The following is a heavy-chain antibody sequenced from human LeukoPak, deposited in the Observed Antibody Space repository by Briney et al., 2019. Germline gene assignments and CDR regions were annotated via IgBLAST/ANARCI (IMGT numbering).Heavy chain of an antibody. J-gene: IGHJ6*03. D-gene: IGHD6-13*01. CDR2: IIPIFGTA. Sequence: SVKVSCKASGGTFSSYAISWVRQAPGQGLEWMGRIIPIFGTANYAQKFQGRVTITTDEFTSTAYMELSSLRSEDTAVYYCARENTAAAGTPRGYYYYYMDVWGKGTTVTVSS. V-gene: IGHV1-69*05. CDR1: GGTFSSYA. CDR3: ARENTAAAGTPRGYYYYYMDV.